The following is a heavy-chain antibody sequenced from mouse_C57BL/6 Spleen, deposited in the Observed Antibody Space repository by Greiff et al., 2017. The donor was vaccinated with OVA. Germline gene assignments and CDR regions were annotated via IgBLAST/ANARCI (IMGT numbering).Heavy chain of an antibody. D-gene: IGHD3-2*01. CDR2: ISSGGDYI. V-gene: IGHV5-9-1*02. J-gene: IGHJ4*01. Sequence: EVQRVESGAGLVKPGGSLKLSCAASGFTFSSYAMSWVRQTTEKRLEWVAYISSGGDYIYYADTVKGRFTISRDNARNTLYLQMSSLKSEDTAMYYCTRDRQLQRNYYAMDYWGQGTSVTVSS. CDR3: TRDRQLQRNYYAMDY. CDR1: GFTFSSYA.